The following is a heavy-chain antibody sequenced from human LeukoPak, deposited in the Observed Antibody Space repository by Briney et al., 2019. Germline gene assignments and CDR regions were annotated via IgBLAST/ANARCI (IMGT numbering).Heavy chain of an antibody. V-gene: IGHV3-21*01. D-gene: IGHD2-2*01. CDR3: ARLVCSTIPCYGKFYFDS. J-gene: IGHJ4*02. CDR1: GFTFSSYA. CDR2: ITGSSDSI. Sequence: PGGSLRLSCAASGFTFSSYAMEWVRQAPGKGLEWVSSITGSSDSIYYADSVKGRFTISRDNAKNSVYLRMNSLRAEDTAVYYCARLVCSTIPCYGKFYFDSWGQGTLVPVSS.